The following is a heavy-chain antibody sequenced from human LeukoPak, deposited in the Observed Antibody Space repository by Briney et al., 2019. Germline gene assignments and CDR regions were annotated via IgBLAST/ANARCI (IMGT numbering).Heavy chain of an antibody. J-gene: IGHJ4*02. D-gene: IGHD3-22*01. CDR1: GYTFSAYY. Sequence: GASVTVSCKASGYTFSAYYMHRVRQAPGQGLEWMGIINPSGGSTRHARNFQGRVTMTRDMSTSTVYMELSSLRPEETAVYFCARARTYSTGYYWGSDFWGQGTLVTVSS. CDR2: INPSGGST. V-gene: IGHV1-46*01. CDR3: ARARTYSTGYYWGSDF.